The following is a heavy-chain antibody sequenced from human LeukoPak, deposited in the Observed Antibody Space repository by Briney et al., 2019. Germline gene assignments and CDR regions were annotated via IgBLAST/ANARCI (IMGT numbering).Heavy chain of an antibody. CDR1: GGSISSGSYY. CDR2: IYTSGST. J-gene: IGHJ6*02. CDR3: ARDRWDGYNLYYYYGMDV. V-gene: IGHV4-61*02. Sequence: SQTLSLTCTVSGGSISSGSYYWRWIRKPAGKGLQWIGRIYTSGSTNYHPSLQSQVTISVDTSKNPFSLKLSSVSAADTAVYYCARDRWDGYNLYYYYGMDVWGQGTTVTVSS. D-gene: IGHD5-24*01.